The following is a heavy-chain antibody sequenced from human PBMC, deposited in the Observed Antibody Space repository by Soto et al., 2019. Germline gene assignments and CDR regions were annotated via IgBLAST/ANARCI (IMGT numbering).Heavy chain of an antibody. CDR1: GYTFTGYY. CDR2: INPNSGGT. V-gene: IGHV1-2*04. Sequence: ASVKVSCKASGYTFTGYYMHWVRQAPGQGLEWMGWINPNSGGTNYAQKFQGWVTMTRDTSISTAYMELSRLRSDDTAVYYCARGSIAAAGTTLPRLVYGMDVWGQGTTVTVSS. D-gene: IGHD6-13*01. J-gene: IGHJ6*02. CDR3: ARGSIAAAGTTLPRLVYGMDV.